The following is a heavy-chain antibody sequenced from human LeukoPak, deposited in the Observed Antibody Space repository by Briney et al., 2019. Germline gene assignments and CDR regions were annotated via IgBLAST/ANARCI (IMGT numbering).Heavy chain of an antibody. CDR2: IYSGGST. Sequence: GGSLRLSCAASGFTVSSNCMSWVRQAPGKGLEWVSVIYSGGSTYYADSVKGRFTISRDNSKNTLYLQMNSLRAEDTAVYYCARVSSYSSSWYIFDYWGQGTLVTVSP. CDR1: GFTVSSNC. J-gene: IGHJ4*02. V-gene: IGHV3-53*01. D-gene: IGHD6-13*01. CDR3: ARVSSYSSSWYIFDY.